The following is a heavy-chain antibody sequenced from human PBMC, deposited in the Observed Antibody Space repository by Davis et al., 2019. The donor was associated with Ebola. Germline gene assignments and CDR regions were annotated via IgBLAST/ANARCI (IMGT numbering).Heavy chain of an antibody. J-gene: IGHJ4*02. V-gene: IGHV3-7*03. CDR3: AKDEEDIVVVPAAIDY. Sequence: GESLKISCAASGFTFSSYWMSWVRQAPGKGLEWVANIKQDGSEKYYVDSVKGRFTISRDNAKNTLYLQMNSLRAEDTAVYYCAKDEEDIVVVPAAIDYWGQGTLVTVSS. D-gene: IGHD2-2*01. CDR1: GFTFSSYW. CDR2: IKQDGSEK.